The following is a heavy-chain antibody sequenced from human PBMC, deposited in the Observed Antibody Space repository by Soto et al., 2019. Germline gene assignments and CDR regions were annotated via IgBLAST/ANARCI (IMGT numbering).Heavy chain of an antibody. V-gene: IGHV1-69*01. J-gene: IGHJ5*02. CDR1: GGTFSSYA. CDR2: IIPIFGTA. D-gene: IGHD3-3*01. Sequence: QVPLVQSGAEVKKPGSSVKVSCKASGGTFSSYAISWVRQAPGQGLEWMGGIIPIFGTANYAQKFQGRVTITADESTSTAYMELSSLRSEDTAVYYCASARRITIFGVVTFNWFDPWGQGTLVTVSS. CDR3: ASARRITIFGVVTFNWFDP.